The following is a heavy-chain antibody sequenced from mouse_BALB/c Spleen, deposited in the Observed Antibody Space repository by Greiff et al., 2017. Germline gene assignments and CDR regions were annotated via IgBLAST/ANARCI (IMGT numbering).Heavy chain of an antibody. CDR3: ARLEEGNYGFDY. D-gene: IGHD2-1*01. CDR2: INPNNGGT. Sequence: VQLQQSGPELVKPGASVKIPCKASGYTFTDYNMDWVKQSHGKSLEWIGDINPNNGGTIYNQKFKGKATLTVDKSSSTAYMELRSLTSEDTAVYYCARLEEGNYGFDYWGQGTTLTVSS. V-gene: IGHV1-18*01. CDR1: GYTFTDYN. J-gene: IGHJ2*01.